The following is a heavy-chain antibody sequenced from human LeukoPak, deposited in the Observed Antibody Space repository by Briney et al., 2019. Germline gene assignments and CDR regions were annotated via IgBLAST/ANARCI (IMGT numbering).Heavy chain of an antibody. D-gene: IGHD6-19*01. V-gene: IGHV3-74*01. J-gene: IGHJ2*01. CDR3: ARGSSGWTVPNWYFDL. CDR1: GFTYSSYW. CDR2: INSDGSST. Sequence: PGGSLRLSCAASGFTYSSYWMHWVRQAPGKGQVWVSRINSDGSSTSYADSVKGRFTISRDNAKNTLYLQMNSLRAEDTAVYYCARGSSGWTVPNWYFDLWGRGTLVTVSS.